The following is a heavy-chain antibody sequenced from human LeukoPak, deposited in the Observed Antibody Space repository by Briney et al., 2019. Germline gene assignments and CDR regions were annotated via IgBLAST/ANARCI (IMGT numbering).Heavy chain of an antibody. CDR2: IIPILGIA. Sequence: SVKVSCKASGGTFSSYAISWVRRAPGQGLEWMGRIIPILGIANYAQKFQGRVTITADKSTSTAYMELSSLRSEDTAVYYCARGGSSMIELNWGQGTLVTVSS. CDR3: ARGGSSMIELN. D-gene: IGHD3-22*01. V-gene: IGHV1-69*04. J-gene: IGHJ4*02. CDR1: GGTFSSYA.